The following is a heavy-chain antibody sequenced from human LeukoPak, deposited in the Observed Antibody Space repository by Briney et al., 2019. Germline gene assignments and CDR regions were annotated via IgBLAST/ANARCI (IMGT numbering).Heavy chain of an antibody. CDR3: ARDLSGSFNM. CDR1: GFTFSDHY. Sequence: GGSLRLSCAASGFTFSDHYMSWIRQAPGKGLEWVSYISSSGGTIFYADSAKGRFTMSRDNAKNSLYLQMDSLRAEDTAVYYCARDLSGSFNMWGQGTMVTVSS. V-gene: IGHV3-11*01. D-gene: IGHD1-14*01. CDR2: ISSSGGTI. J-gene: IGHJ3*02.